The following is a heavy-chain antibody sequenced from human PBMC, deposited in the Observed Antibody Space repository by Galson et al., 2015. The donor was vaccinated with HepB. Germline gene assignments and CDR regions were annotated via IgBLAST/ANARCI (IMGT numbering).Heavy chain of an antibody. D-gene: IGHD3-3*02. J-gene: IGHJ4*02. V-gene: IGHV4-34*01. CDR2: INHSGST. Sequence: LTCAVYGGSFSGYYWSWIRQPPGKGLEWIGEINHSGSTNYNPSLKSRVTISVDTSKNQFSLKLSSVTAADTAVYYCARVALGPYFDYWGQGTLVTVSS. CDR3: ARVALGPYFDY. CDR1: GGSFSGYY.